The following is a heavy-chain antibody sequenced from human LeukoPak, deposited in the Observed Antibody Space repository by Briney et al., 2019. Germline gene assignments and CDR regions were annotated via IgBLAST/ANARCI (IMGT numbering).Heavy chain of an antibody. CDR3: ARHGSGRYYPAEGRVDY. CDR2: INPSVGGT. V-gene: IGHV1-46*03. D-gene: IGHD3-10*01. J-gene: IGHJ4*02. CDR1: GYGFTSYY. Sequence: GASVKVSCKAFGYGFTSYYIHWVRQAPGQGLEWMGIINPSVGGTTYARKFQGRVTMTRDTSTRTVYMELSSLRSEDTAVYYCARHGSGRYYPAEGRVDYWGQGTLVTVSS.